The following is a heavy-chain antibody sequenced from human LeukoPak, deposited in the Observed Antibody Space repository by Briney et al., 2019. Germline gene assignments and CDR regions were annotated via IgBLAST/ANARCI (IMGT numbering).Heavy chain of an antibody. J-gene: IGHJ4*02. CDR2: ISHDGSNK. Sequence: GGSLRLSCAVSGFIFSSYSMNWVRQAPGKGLEWVAVISHDGSNKYYADSVKGRFTISRDNSKNTLYLQMNSLRAEDAAVYYCARDRKVRGVIRSLNFDYWGQGTLVTVSS. V-gene: IGHV3-30*03. CDR3: ARDRKVRGVIRSLNFDY. D-gene: IGHD3-10*01. CDR1: GFIFSSYS.